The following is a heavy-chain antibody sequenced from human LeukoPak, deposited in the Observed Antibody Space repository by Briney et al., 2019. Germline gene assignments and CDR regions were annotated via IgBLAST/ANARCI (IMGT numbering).Heavy chain of an antibody. CDR3: ARGGDFSDFAVDY. D-gene: IGHD4-17*01. CDR1: GGSLSDYY. V-gene: IGHV4-34*01. J-gene: IGHJ4*02. CDR2: INHSGST. Sequence: PSETLSLTCAVYGGSLSDYYWSWIRQPPGKGLEWIGEINHSGSTNYNPSLKSRVTISVDTSKNQFSLKLSSVTAADTAVYYCARGGDFSDFAVDYWGQGTLVTVSS.